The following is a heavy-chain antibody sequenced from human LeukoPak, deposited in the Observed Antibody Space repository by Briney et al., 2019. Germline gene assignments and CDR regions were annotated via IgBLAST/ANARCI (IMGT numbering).Heavy chain of an antibody. V-gene: IGHV4-4*07. CDR3: SRDSGGDGDNLYNWFDP. CDR2: IYTSGST. J-gene: IGHJ5*02. Sequence: SETLSLTCTVSGGSISSYYWSWIRQPAGKGLEWIGRIYTSGSTNYNPSLKSRVTMSVDTSKNQFPLKLSSVTAADTAVYYCSRDSGGDGDNLYNWFDPWGQGTLVTVSS. CDR1: GGSISSYY. D-gene: IGHD5-24*01.